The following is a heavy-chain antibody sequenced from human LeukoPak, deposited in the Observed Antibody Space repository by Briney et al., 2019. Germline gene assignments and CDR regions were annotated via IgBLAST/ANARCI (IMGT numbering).Heavy chain of an antibody. J-gene: IGHJ6*03. V-gene: IGHV3-48*04. CDR3: ARDPGSGNSYFVNLADHYYMDV. D-gene: IGHD3-10*01. CDR2: ISSSGSTI. Sequence: GGSLRLSCAASGITFSGSGMSWVRQAPGKGLEWVSYISSSGSTIYYADSVKGRFTISRDNAKNSLYLQMNSLRAEDTAVYYCARDPGSGNSYFVNLADHYYMDVWGKGTTVTVSS. CDR1: GITFSGSG.